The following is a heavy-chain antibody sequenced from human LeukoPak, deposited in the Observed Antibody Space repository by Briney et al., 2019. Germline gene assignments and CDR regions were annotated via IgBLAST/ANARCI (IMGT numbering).Heavy chain of an antibody. J-gene: IGHJ4*02. CDR3: AREGPGRFSSSWYGDY. D-gene: IGHD6-13*01. V-gene: IGHV3-7*03. Sequence: GGSLRLSCAASGFTFSSYWMSWVRQAPGKGLEWVANIKQDGSEKYYVDSVKGRFTISRDNSKNTLSVQMNSLRAEDTAVYYCAREGPGRFSSSWYGDYWGQGILVTVSS. CDR2: IKQDGSEK. CDR1: GFTFSSYW.